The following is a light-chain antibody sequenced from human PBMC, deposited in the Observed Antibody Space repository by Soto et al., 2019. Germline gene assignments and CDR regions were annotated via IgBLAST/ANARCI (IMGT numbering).Light chain of an antibody. V-gene: IGKV3-20*01. CDR2: RAS. CDR1: QSVPGNY. CDR3: LQYTSPPWT. Sequence: EIVLTQSPGALSLSPGERAALACRASQSVPGNYLAWLQQKPGQAPRLLIYRASSRATDIPGRFSGSGSGTDFTLTISSLEPEDFAVYYCLQYTSPPWTLGQGTKMAVK. J-gene: IGKJ1*01.